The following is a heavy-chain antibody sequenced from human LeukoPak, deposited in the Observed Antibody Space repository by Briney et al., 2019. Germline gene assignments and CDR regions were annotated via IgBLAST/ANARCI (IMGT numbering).Heavy chain of an antibody. J-gene: IGHJ3*02. CDR1: GGSMSSRSYY. D-gene: IGHD3-16*01. V-gene: IGHV4-39*01. CDR2: IYYTGST. CDR3: ARHEDYDYVPDAFDI. Sequence: SETLSLTCTVSGGSMSSRSYYWGWIRQPPGKGLEWIGSIYYTGSTYYNPSLKSRVTISADTSRDQFSMNLSSVTAADTAVYYCARHEDYDYVPDAFDIWGQGTMVTVSS.